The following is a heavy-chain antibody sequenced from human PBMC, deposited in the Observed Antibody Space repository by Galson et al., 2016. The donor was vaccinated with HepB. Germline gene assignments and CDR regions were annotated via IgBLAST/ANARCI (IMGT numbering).Heavy chain of an antibody. CDR1: GFTFSSYG. CDR3: ARVAFDWHHLDD. V-gene: IGHV3-74*03. Sequence: SLRLSCAASGFTFSSYGMHWVRQAPKKGLEWVSRINPDGSSKMYADSVGGRFTISRDDARSTLYLQMNNLRAEDTAVYFCARVAFDWHHLDDWGQGALVTVSS. J-gene: IGHJ4*02. D-gene: IGHD3-9*01. CDR2: INPDGSSK.